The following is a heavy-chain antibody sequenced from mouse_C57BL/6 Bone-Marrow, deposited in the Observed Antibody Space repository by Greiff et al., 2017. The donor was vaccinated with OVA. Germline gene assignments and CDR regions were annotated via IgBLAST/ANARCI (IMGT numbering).Heavy chain of an antibody. V-gene: IGHV10-3*01. CDR3: VREGQLRALDY. D-gene: IGHD3-2*02. J-gene: IGHJ4*01. CDR1: GFTLNTYA. Sequence: DVMLVESGGGLVQPKGTLKLSCAASGFTLNTYAMHWVRQAPGKGLEWVARIRSKSSNYATYYADSVKDRFTISRDDSKSMLYLQMNNLKTEDTAMYYCVREGQLRALDYWGQGTSVTVSS. CDR2: IRSKSSNYAT.